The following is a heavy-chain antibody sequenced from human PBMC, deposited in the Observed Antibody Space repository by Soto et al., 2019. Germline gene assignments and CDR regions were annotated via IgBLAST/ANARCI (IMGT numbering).Heavy chain of an antibody. Sequence: XECLRLSCAASGFTFSSYAMNWVRQAPGKGLEWVSYISSSVSTIYYADSVKGRFTISRDNAKDSLYLQMNSLRAEDTAVYYCARDLLDSYGMDVWGQGTTVTVSS. D-gene: IGHD2-8*02. V-gene: IGHV3-48*03. J-gene: IGHJ6*02. CDR2: ISSSVSTI. CDR1: GFTFSSYA. CDR3: ARDLLDSYGMDV.